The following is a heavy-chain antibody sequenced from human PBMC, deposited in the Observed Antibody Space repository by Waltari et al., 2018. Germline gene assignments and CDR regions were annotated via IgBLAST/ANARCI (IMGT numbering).Heavy chain of an antibody. D-gene: IGHD6-6*01. CDR2: TTPIFGTA. CDR1: GGTFSSYA. CDR3: ARGVSGIAARPANWFDP. V-gene: IGHV1-69*01. J-gene: IGHJ5*02. Sequence: QVQLVQSGAEVKKPGSSVKVSCKASGGTFSSYAISWVRQAPGQGLEWMGGTTPIFGTANYDKKFQGRVTITADESTSTAYMELSSLRSEDTAVYYCARGVSGIAARPANWFDPWGQGTLVTVSS.